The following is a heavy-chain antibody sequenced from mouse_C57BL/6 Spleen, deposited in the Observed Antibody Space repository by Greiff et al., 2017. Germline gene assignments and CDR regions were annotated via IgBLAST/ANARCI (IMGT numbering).Heavy chain of an antibody. Sequence: VQLQQSDAELVKPGASVKISCKVSSYTFTDHTIHWMKQRPEQGLEWIGYIYPRDGSTKYNEKFKGKATLTADKSSSTAYMQLNSLTSEDSAVYFCASIYYYGSSYGYFDYWGQGATLTVSS. D-gene: IGHD1-1*01. J-gene: IGHJ2*01. CDR3: ASIYYYGSSYGYFDY. V-gene: IGHV1-78*01. CDR1: SYTFTDHT. CDR2: IYPRDGST.